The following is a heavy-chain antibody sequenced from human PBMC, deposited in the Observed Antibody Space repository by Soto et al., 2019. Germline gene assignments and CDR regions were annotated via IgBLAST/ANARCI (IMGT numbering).Heavy chain of an antibody. J-gene: IGHJ5*02. V-gene: IGHV1-8*01. CDR1: GYSFTNND. D-gene: IGHD3-16*01. CDR2: MNPGSGDT. CDR3: ARMETFGSLNWFDP. Sequence: ASVKVSCKASGYSFTNNDVSWVRQTTGQGLEWMGWMNPGSGDTGYAQKFQGRVTMTRDISIATAYMELSSLRSDDTAIYYCARMETFGSLNWFDPWGQGTLVTVSS.